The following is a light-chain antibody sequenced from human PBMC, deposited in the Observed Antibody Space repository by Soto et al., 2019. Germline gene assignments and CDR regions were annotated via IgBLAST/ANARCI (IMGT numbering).Light chain of an antibody. CDR1: SSDVGTYNY. CDR2: DVT. V-gene: IGLV2-14*01. CDR3: SSYTSSTTLVV. J-gene: IGLJ2*01. Sequence: QSALTQPASVSGSTGQSITISCTGTSSDVGTYNYVSWYQQHPGKAPKLMIYDVTTRPSGVSNRFSGYKSGNTASLTISGLQAEDEADYYCSSYTSSTTLVVFGGGTKLTVL.